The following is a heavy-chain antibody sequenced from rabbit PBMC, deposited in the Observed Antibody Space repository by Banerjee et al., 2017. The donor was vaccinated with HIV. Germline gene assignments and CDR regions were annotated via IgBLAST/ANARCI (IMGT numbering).Heavy chain of an antibody. J-gene: IGHJ4*01. CDR2: IDPLFGSA. CDR3: ARGGGL. CDR1: GFDFNSYY. V-gene: IGHV1S7*01. Sequence: QSLEESGGGLVKPGASLTLTCKASGFDFNSYYMSWVRQAPGKGLEWIGYIDPLFGSAYYASWVNGRFSISRENTQNTVSLQLNSLTAADTATYFCARGGGLWGQGTLVTVS.